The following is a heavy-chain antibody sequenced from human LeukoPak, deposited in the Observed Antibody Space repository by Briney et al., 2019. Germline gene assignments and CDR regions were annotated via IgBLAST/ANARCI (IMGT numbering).Heavy chain of an antibody. CDR2: IFYTGKI. V-gene: IGHV4-39*01. Sequence: PSETLSLTCDVSGDSITTEHYWWGWLRQPPGKGLEWIAIIFYTGKIHDNPSLRNRISMSVDTSKDQFSLRLSAVTAADTAVYNCARQLGVGVWALDRWGQGTLVTVSS. CDR1: GDSITTEHYW. J-gene: IGHJ4*02. D-gene: IGHD3-16*01. CDR3: ARQLGVGVWALDR.